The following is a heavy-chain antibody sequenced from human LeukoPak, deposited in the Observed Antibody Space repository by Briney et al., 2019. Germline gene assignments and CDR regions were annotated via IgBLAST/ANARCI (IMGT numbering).Heavy chain of an antibody. D-gene: IGHD3-10*01. V-gene: IGHV3-30*18. CDR2: ISYDGSNK. Sequence: GGSLRLSCAASGFTFSSYGMHWVRQAPGKGLEWVAVISYDGSNKYYADSVKGRFTISRDNSKNTLYLQMNSLRAEDTAVYYCAKDPESDGGLYFDYWGQGTLVTVSS. J-gene: IGHJ4*02. CDR3: AKDPESDGGLYFDY. CDR1: GFTFSSYG.